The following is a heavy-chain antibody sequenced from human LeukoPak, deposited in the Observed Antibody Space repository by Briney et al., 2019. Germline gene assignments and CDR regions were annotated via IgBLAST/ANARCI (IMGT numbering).Heavy chain of an antibody. Sequence: GESLKISCKGSGYTFTGYYMHWVRQAPGQGLEWMGWINPNSGGTNYAQKFQGWVTMTRDTSISTAYMELSRLRSDDTAVYYCARDSEAVAGTTVSVPGGIYAFDIWGQGTMVTVSS. CDR2: INPNSGGT. CDR1: GYTFTGYY. V-gene: IGHV1-2*04. J-gene: IGHJ3*02. CDR3: ARDSEAVAGTTVSVPGGIYAFDI. D-gene: IGHD6-19*01.